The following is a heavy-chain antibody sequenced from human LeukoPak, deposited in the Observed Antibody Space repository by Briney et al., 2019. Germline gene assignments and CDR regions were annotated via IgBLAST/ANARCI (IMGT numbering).Heavy chain of an antibody. CDR1: GGSISSGDYY. J-gene: IGHJ4*02. CDR3: ARRRLLRCFDY. CDR2: IYYSGST. V-gene: IGHV4-30-4*01. D-gene: IGHD2-21*02. Sequence: SETLSLTCTVSGGSISSGDYYWSWIRQPPGKGLEWIGYIYYSGSTYYNPSLKSRVTISVDTSKNQFSLKLSSVTAADTAVYYCARRRLLRCFDYWGQGTLVTVSS.